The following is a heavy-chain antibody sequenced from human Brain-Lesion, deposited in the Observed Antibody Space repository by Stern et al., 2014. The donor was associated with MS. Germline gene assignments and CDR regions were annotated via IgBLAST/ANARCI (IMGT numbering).Heavy chain of an antibody. CDR3: AGEEDIRYCSGGSCTGNWFDP. D-gene: IGHD2-15*01. Sequence: QVQLQESGPGLVKPSETLSLTCTVAGGSVSSTSYAWAWIRQPPGKGLEWIGTIYYSGNTYYSPSLKSRLTLSLDTSKNQFSLEVRLVTAADTAVYYCAGEEDIRYCSGGSCTGNWFDPWGQGTLVTVSS. J-gene: IGHJ5*02. CDR2: IYYSGNT. V-gene: IGHV4-39*01. CDR1: GGSVSSTSYA.